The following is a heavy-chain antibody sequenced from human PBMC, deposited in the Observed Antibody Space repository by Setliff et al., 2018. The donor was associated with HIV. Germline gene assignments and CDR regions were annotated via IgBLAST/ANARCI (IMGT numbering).Heavy chain of an antibody. V-gene: IGHV3-23*01. CDR1: GFTFSSYA. J-gene: IGHJ5*02. CDR3: GKDYTRTFWEYNWYDL. D-gene: IGHD3-3*01. CDR2: ISGSGGNT. Sequence: PGGSLRLSCAASGFTFSSYAMSWVRQAPGKGLEWVSVISGSGGNTYYADSVKGRFTISRDNSKDTLYLQMNDLRAEDTALYYCGKDYTRTFWEYNWYDLWGQGTQVTVSS.